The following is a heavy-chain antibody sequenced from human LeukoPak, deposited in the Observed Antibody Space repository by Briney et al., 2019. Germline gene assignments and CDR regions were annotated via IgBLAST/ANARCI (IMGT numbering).Heavy chain of an antibody. CDR2: ISWDGVNT. CDR1: GFTFDDYG. D-gene: IGHD6-13*01. Sequence: GSLRLSCAAPGFTFDDYGMHWVRQAPGKGLEWVSFISWDGVNTFYADSVKGRFTIFRDNSKNSLFLQMNTLRTEDTAAYFCTRGASVGVAAPGHWGQGTLVTVSS. J-gene: IGHJ4*02. V-gene: IGHV3-43D*03. CDR3: TRGASVGVAAPGH.